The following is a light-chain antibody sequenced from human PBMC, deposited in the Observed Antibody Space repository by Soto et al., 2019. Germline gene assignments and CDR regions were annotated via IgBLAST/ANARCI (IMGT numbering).Light chain of an antibody. Sequence: QTVVTQEPSLTVSPGGTVTLTCASSTGAVTSGYYPNWFQQKPGQAPRALIYSTSNQHSWTPVRFSGSLLGGKAALTLSGVQHEDEAEYYCLLYYGGALVFGTGTKLTVL. CDR2: STS. J-gene: IGLJ1*01. CDR3: LLYYGGALV. V-gene: IGLV7-43*01. CDR1: TGAVTSGYY.